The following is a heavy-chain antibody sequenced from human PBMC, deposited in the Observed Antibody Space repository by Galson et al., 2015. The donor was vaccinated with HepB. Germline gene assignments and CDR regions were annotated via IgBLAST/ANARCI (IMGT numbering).Heavy chain of an antibody. D-gene: IGHD6-19*01. CDR3: ARSGYSSGWPYYYYYYMDV. J-gene: IGHJ6*03. V-gene: IGHV1-8*01. CDR1: GYTFTSYD. Sequence: SVKVSCKASGYTFTSYDINWVRQAPGKGLEWMGWMNPNSGNTGYAQKLQGRVTMTRNTSISTAYMELSSLRSEDTAVYYCARSGYSSGWPYYYYYYMDVWGKGTTVIVSS. CDR2: MNPNSGNT.